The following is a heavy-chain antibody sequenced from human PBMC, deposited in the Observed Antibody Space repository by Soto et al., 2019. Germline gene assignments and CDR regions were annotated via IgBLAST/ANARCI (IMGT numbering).Heavy chain of an antibody. CDR2: IYYTGNT. CDR3: ARGEASMVRGVSNWFDP. D-gene: IGHD3-10*01. V-gene: IGHV4-31*03. CDR1: GGSISSGGYY. Sequence: QVQLQESGPGLVKPSQTLSLTCTVSGGSISSGGYYWSWIRQHPGTGLEWIGYIYYTGNTYYNPSLRSRVTISEDTSKDQFSLKLSSVTAADTAVYYCARGEASMVRGVSNWFDPWGQGTLVTVSS. J-gene: IGHJ5*02.